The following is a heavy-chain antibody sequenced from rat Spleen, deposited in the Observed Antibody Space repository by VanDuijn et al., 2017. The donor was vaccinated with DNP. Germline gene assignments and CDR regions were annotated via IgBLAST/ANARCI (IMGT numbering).Heavy chain of an antibody. CDR3: VTGGYGEVWFAY. CDR2: IIYDGSRT. V-gene: IGHV5S10*01. CDR1: GLPFRDYN. D-gene: IGHD1-7*01. J-gene: IGHJ2*01. Sequence: EVQLVESGGGLIPPGRSLKVSCEASGLPFRDYNMAWVRQTPETGLEWVANIIYDGSRTHYRDSVKGRFTIPRYNSKNILYLQMESLRSEDTASYYGVTGGYGEVWFAYWGQGVMVTVSS.